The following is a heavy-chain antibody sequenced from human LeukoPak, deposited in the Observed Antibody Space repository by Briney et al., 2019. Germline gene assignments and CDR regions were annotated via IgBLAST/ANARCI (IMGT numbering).Heavy chain of an antibody. Sequence: GASVKVSCKVSGYTLTELSMHWVRQAPGKGLEWVGGFDPEDGETIYAQKFQDRVTMTEDTSTDTAYMELSSLRSEDTAVYYCATRLIAVAGFDYWGQGTLVTVSS. V-gene: IGHV1-24*01. CDR2: FDPEDGET. J-gene: IGHJ4*02. D-gene: IGHD6-19*01. CDR1: GYTLTELS. CDR3: ATRLIAVAGFDY.